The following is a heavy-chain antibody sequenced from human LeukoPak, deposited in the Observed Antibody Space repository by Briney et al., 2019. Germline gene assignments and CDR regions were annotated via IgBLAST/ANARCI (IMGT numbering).Heavy chain of an antibody. D-gene: IGHD3-16*02. CDR3: ARGPGELSLFYFDY. V-gene: IGHV4-39*07. CDR1: GGSISSSSYY. Sequence: SETLSLTCTVSGGSISSSSYYWGWIRQPPGKGLEWIGSIIYSGTTYYNPSPKSRVTISEDTSKNHFSLKLTSVTAADTAVYYCARGPGELSLFYFDYWGQGTLVTVSS. CDR2: IIYSGTT. J-gene: IGHJ4*02.